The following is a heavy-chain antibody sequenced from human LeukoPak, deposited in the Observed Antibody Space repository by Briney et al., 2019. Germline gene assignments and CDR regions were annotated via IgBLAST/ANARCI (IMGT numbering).Heavy chain of an antibody. J-gene: IGHJ3*02. CDR3: ARCPSDSSGYDAFDI. CDR2: IYYTGST. Sequence: SETLSLTCTVSGGSISSYYWSWIRQPPGKGLEWIGYIYYTGSTNYNPSLTSRVTISVDTSKNQFSLKLTSVTAADTAVYYCARCPSDSSGYDAFDIWGQGTMVTVSS. CDR1: GGSISSYY. D-gene: IGHD3-22*01. V-gene: IGHV4-59*01.